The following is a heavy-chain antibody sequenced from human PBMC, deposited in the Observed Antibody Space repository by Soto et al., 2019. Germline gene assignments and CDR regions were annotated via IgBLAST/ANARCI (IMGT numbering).Heavy chain of an antibody. CDR2: ISYDGSNK. D-gene: IGHD2-15*01. J-gene: IGHJ4*02. CDR1: GFTFSSYG. CDR3: AKAPSWCSGGSCYYYFDY. Sequence: GGSLRLSCAASGFTFSSYGMHWVRQAPGKGLEWVAVISYDGSNKYYADSVKGRFTISRDNSKNTLYLQMNSLRAEDTAVYYCAKAPSWCSGGSCYYYFDYWGQGNLVTVSS. V-gene: IGHV3-30*18.